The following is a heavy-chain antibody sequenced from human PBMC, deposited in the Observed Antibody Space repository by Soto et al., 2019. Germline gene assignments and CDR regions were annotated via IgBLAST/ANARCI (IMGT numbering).Heavy chain of an antibody. D-gene: IGHD4-17*01. CDR3: ARATRDYGDYGYFDS. Sequence: SETLSLTCTVSGGSISSYYWSWIRQPAGKGLEWIGRIYTSGSTNYNPSLKSRVTMSVDTSKNQFSLKLTSVTAADTAVYFCARATRDYGDYGYFDSWGQGSLVIVSS. J-gene: IGHJ4*02. V-gene: IGHV4-4*07. CDR2: IYTSGST. CDR1: GGSISSYY.